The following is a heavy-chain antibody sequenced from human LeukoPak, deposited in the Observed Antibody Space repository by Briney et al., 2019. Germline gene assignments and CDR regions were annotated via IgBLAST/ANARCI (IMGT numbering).Heavy chain of an antibody. V-gene: IGHV1-8*01. D-gene: IGHD3-10*01. CDR3: ATAMAYGSGSYSDYYYYGMDV. CDR1: GYTFTSYD. J-gene: IGHJ6*02. CDR2: MNPNSGNT. Sequence: ASVKVSCKASGYTFTSYDTNWVRQATGQGLEWMGWMNPNSGNTGYAQKFQGRVTMTRNTSISTAYMELSSLRSEDTAVYYCATAMAYGSGSYSDYYYYGMDVWGQGTTVTVSS.